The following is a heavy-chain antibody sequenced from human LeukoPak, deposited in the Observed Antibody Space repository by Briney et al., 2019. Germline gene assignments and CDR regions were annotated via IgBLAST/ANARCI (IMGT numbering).Heavy chain of an antibody. CDR1: GYTFTSYA. V-gene: IGHV7-4-1*02. J-gene: IGHJ4*02. CDR3: ARGDIVVVPAAMAGDPFDY. Sequence: ASVKVSCKASGYTFTSYAMNWVRQAPGQGLEWMGWINTNTGNPTYAQGFTGRFVFSLDTSVSTAYLQISSLKAEDTAVYYCARGDIVVVPAAMAGDPFDYWGQGTVVTVSS. CDR2: INTNTGNP. D-gene: IGHD2-2*01.